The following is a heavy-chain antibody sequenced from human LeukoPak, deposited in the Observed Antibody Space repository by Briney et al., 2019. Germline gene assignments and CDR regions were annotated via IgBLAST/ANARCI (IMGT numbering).Heavy chain of an antibody. D-gene: IGHD6-13*01. CDR1: GYTFTASY. CDR2: INPNSGGT. V-gene: IGHV1-2*02. Sequence: ASVKVSCKASGYTFTASYMHWVRQAPGQGLEWMGRINPNSGGTNYAQKFQGRVIMTRDTSISTAYMEVTLRSDDTAVYYCARGGGYSSSWYENYWGQGTLVTVSS. J-gene: IGHJ4*02. CDR3: ARGGGYSSSWYENY.